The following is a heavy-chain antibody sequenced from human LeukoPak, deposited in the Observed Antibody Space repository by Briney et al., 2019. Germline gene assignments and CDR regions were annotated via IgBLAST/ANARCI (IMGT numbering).Heavy chain of an antibody. J-gene: IGHJ6*03. Sequence: GGSLRLSCAASGFTFSSYGMHWVRQAPGKGLEWVAFIRYDGSNKYYADSVKGRFTISRDNSKNTLYLQMNSLRAEDTAVYYCAKDVGAGYSPYYYYYCMDVWGKGTTVTVSS. CDR1: GFTFSSYG. D-gene: IGHD4-23*01. V-gene: IGHV3-30*02. CDR2: IRYDGSNK. CDR3: AKDVGAGYSPYYYYYCMDV.